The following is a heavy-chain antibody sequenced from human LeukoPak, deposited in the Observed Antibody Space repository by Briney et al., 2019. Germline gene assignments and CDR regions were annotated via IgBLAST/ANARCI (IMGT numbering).Heavy chain of an antibody. CDR1: GFTFSDYW. D-gene: IGHD6-13*01. V-gene: IGHV3-7*01. Sequence: GGSLRLSCAVSGFTFSDYWMNWVRQAPGKGLEWVASIRQDEGEKSYVDSVKGRFTISRDNTKRSLYLQMSSLRAEDTAVYYCARDGTAAGLYFDLWGQGTLVTVSS. J-gene: IGHJ4*01. CDR3: ARDGTAAGLYFDL. CDR2: IRQDEGEK.